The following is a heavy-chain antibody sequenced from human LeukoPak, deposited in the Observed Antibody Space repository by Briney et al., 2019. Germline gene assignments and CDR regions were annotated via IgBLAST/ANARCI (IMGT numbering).Heavy chain of an antibody. CDR3: ARDSSGSPDY. D-gene: IGHD1-26*01. Sequence: PGGSLRLSCAASGFTFSSYWMSWVRQAPGKGLEWVSYISSSSSTIYYADSVKGRFTISRDNAKNSLYLRMNSLRAEDTAVYYCARDSSGSPDYWGQGTLVTVSS. J-gene: IGHJ4*02. CDR1: GFTFSSYW. V-gene: IGHV3-48*01. CDR2: ISSSSSTI.